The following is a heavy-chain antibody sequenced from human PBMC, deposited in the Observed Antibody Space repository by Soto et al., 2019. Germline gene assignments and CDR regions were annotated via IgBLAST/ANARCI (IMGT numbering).Heavy chain of an antibody. J-gene: IGHJ4*02. D-gene: IGHD5-12*01. CDR1: GFTFSNYA. Sequence: GGSLRLSCAASGFTFSNYAMSWVRQAPGTGLEWVSTIDHTGANTHYADSVKGRFTISRDNSRNTLDLQMNSLRAADTALYYCVSWLSAHFDYWGQGTPVTVSS. V-gene: IGHV3-23*01. CDR3: VSWLSAHFDY. CDR2: IDHTGANT.